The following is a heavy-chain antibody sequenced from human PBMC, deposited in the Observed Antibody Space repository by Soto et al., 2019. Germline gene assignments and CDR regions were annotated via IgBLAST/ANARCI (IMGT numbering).Heavy chain of an antibody. J-gene: IGHJ4*02. D-gene: IGHD3-9*01. CDR1: GGFISSGGYY. Sequence: SETLSLTCTVSGGFISSGGYYWSWIRQHPGKGLEWIGYIDYRGSTDYSPSLKSRVTISLDTSKNQFSLKLSSVTAADTAVYYCARRHSATWLFDYWGQGISVTVSS. CDR3: ARRHSATWLFDY. V-gene: IGHV4-31*03. CDR2: IDYRGST.